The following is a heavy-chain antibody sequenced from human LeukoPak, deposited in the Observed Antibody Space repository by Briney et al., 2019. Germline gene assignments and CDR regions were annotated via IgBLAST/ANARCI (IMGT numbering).Heavy chain of an antibody. Sequence: ASVKVSCKASGLTFTNNDINWVRQAPGQGLEWMGWMNPNSGNTGYGQKFQGRVTMTRNTSISAAYMELSSLRSDDTAMYYCAQREAGFDYWGQGTLVTVSS. CDR2: MNPNSGNT. D-gene: IGHD6-25*01. J-gene: IGHJ4*02. CDR3: AQREAGFDY. CDR1: GLTFTNND. V-gene: IGHV1-8*01.